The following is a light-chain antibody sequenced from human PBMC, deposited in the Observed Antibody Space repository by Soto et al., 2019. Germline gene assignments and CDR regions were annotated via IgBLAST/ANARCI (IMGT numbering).Light chain of an antibody. CDR1: SRVVGSYNL. CDR3: CSYTGSSTYV. CDR2: EGS. V-gene: IGLV2-23*01. J-gene: IGLJ1*01. Sequence: QSVLTQPASVSGSPGQSITISCTGTSRVVGSYNLVSWYQQHPGKAPKLIIYEGSKRPSGVSNRFSGSKSGNTASLTISGLQAEDEADYYCCSYTGSSTYVFGTGTKVTVL.